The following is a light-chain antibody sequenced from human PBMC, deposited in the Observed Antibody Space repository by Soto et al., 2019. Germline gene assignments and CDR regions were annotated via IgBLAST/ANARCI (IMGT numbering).Light chain of an antibody. Sequence: EIVLTQSPGTLSLSPGERATLSCRASQTVGSSFLAWFQHKPGQAPRLLIYDASNRATGIPARFSGSGSGTDFTLTISSLEPEDFAVYYCQQRSNWLTFGGGTKVDIK. CDR1: QTVGSSF. CDR3: QQRSNWLT. V-gene: IGKV3D-20*02. CDR2: DAS. J-gene: IGKJ4*01.